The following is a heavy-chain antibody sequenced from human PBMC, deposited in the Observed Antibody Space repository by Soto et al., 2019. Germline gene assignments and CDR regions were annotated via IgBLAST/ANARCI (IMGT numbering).Heavy chain of an antibody. CDR2: IWYDGSNK. J-gene: IGHJ6*02. V-gene: IGHV3-33*01. Sequence: PGGSLRLSCAASGFTFSSYGMHWVRQAPGKGLEWVAVIWYDGSNKYYADSVKGRFTISRDNSKNTLYLQMNSLRAEDTAVYYCARDQIGRSYYDFWSGYYIPEASYGMDVWGQGTTVTVSS. CDR1: GFTFSSYG. CDR3: ARDQIGRSYYDFWSGYYIPEASYGMDV. D-gene: IGHD3-3*01.